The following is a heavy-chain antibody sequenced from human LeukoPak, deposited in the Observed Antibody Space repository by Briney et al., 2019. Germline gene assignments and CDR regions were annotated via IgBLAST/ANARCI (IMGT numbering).Heavy chain of an antibody. Sequence: GGSLRLSCAASGFTFSGHWMSWVGQAPGKGLEWVANINQGGSDKYYVDSVKGRFTISRDNANNLLYLQMNSLRGEDTAVYYCTRDRSRAEDDWGQGTLVTVSS. D-gene: IGHD1-14*01. CDR1: GFTFSGHW. V-gene: IGHV3-7*01. CDR2: INQGGSDK. CDR3: TRDRSRAEDD. J-gene: IGHJ4*02.